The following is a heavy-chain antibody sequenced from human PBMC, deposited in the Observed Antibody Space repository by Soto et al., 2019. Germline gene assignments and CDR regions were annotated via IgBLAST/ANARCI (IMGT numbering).Heavy chain of an antibody. CDR1: GYTFTGYA. CDR2: INAGNGNT. V-gene: IGHV1-3*01. CDR3: ARAIIVVPPPFDY. J-gene: IGHJ4*02. Sequence: QVQLVQSGAEVKKPGASVRVSCKASGYTFTGYAIHWVRQAPGQSLERMGWINAGNGNTKYSQKFQGRVTVTSDTSASTAYMELSSLRSEDAAVYYCARAIIVVPPPFDYWGQGTLVTVSS. D-gene: IGHD3-22*01.